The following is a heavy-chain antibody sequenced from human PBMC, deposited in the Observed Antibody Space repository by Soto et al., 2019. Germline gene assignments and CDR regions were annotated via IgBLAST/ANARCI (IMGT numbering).Heavy chain of an antibody. J-gene: IGHJ4*02. Sequence: SETLSLTCIVSGVSVRSYTWSWVRQPANKGLEWIGRVFSSVSATYNPSLKSRVSISMDTPENRISLKLDSVTAADAGVYFCARDGMTAGDTWGPGTLVTVSS. D-gene: IGHD2-21*02. CDR2: VFSSVSA. CDR1: GVSVRSYT. CDR3: ARDGMTAGDT. V-gene: IGHV4-4*07.